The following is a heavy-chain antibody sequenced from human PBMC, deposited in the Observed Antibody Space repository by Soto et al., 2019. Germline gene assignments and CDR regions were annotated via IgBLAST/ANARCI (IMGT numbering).Heavy chain of an antibody. V-gene: IGHV4-31*03. D-gene: IGHD2-8*02. Sequence: QVQLQESGPGLVKPSQTLSLTCTFSGGSISSGDYYWSWIRQHPGKGLEWIGYIYYSGSTYYNPSLKSRVTISVDTSKNQFSLKLSSVTAADTAVYYCARWWSSSRQGFDPWGQGTLVTVSS. J-gene: IGHJ5*02. CDR2: IYYSGST. CDR3: ARWWSSSRQGFDP. CDR1: GGSISSGDYY.